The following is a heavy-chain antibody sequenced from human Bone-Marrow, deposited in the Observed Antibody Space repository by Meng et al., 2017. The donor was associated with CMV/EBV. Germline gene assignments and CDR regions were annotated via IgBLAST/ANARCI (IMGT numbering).Heavy chain of an antibody. D-gene: IGHD3-22*01. CDR1: GGTFSSYS. CDR3: ARDANDFYDSSGDTP. J-gene: IGHJ5*02. CDR2: IIPILGIA. Sequence: SGGTFSSYSIRWVRQAPGQGLEWMGRIIPILGIANYAQKFQGRVTITADKSTSTAYMELSSLRSEDTAVYYCARDANDFYDSSGDTPWGQGTLVTVSS. V-gene: IGHV1-69*04.